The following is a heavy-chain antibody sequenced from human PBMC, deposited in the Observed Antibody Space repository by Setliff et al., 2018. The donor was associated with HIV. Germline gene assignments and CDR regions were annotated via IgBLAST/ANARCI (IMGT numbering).Heavy chain of an antibody. CDR2: VYVAGTV. V-gene: IGHV4-61*09. D-gene: IGHD3-3*01. CDR1: GGSMSSGSYS. Sequence: SETLSLTCSVSGGSMSSGSYSWTWLRQPAGKEPELIGHVYVAGTVIYNPSLASRLTISIVPSKNQFSLDLTSVTAADTGKYYCARARTIGVSAVFFDPWGQAIPVTVSS. CDR3: ARARTIGVSAVFFDP. J-gene: IGHJ5*02.